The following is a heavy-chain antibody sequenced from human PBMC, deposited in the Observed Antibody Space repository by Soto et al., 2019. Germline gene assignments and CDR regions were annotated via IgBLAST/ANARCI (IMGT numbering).Heavy chain of an antibody. V-gene: IGHV4-39*01. J-gene: IGHJ4*02. D-gene: IGHD2-2*01. CDR3: GRVMIGTSRHTDSDY. CDR1: GASISSRDYY. CDR2: IDYNGVT. Sequence: SETLSLTCSVSGASISSRDYYWGWIRQTPGKGLEWIGNIDYNGVTYYNPSLKSRVTVAKDTSKNQFSLKVASVTAADTAIYYCGRVMIGTSRHTDSDYWGQGTQVTVSS.